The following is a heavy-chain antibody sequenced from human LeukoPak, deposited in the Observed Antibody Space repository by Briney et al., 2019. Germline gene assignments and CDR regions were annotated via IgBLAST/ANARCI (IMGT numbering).Heavy chain of an antibody. V-gene: IGHV3-21*01. D-gene: IGHD3-10*01. CDR3: ARDPDYYGSGTYFNHYFDN. CDR2: ISRTSTYI. J-gene: IGHJ4*02. CDR1: GFTLSYFG. Sequence: GGSLRLSCAASGFTLSYFGMNWVRQVPGKGLEWVSSISRTSTYIYYADSVKGRFTISRDNAKNSLHLQMASLRDEDTAVYYCARDPDYYGSGTYFNHYFDNWGQGTLVTVSS.